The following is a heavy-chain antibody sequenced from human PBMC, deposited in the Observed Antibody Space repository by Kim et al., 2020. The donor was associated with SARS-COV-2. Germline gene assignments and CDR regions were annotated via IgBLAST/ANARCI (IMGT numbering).Heavy chain of an antibody. Sequence: ASVKVSCKASGYTFTSYDINWVRQATGQGLEWMGLMNPNSGNTGYAQKFQGRVTMTRNTSISTAYMELSSLRSEDTAVYYCARGLRRSGWYAYYYYGMDVWGQGTTVTVSS. CDR3: ARGLRRSGWYAYYYYGMDV. J-gene: IGHJ6*02. CDR2: MNPNSGNT. D-gene: IGHD6-13*01. CDR1: GYTFTSYD. V-gene: IGHV1-8*01.